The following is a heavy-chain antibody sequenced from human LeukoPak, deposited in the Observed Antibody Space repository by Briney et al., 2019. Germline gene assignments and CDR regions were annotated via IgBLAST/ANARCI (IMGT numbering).Heavy chain of an antibody. D-gene: IGHD3-22*01. Sequence: GGSLRLSCAASGLTFSSYRMNWVRQAPGKGLEWVSSISSSSSYIYYADSVKGRFTISRDNAKNSLYLQMNSLRAEDTAVYHCARDGASAGYYGFDIWGQGTMVTVS. J-gene: IGHJ3*02. CDR2: ISSSSSYI. CDR3: ARDGASAGYYGFDI. CDR1: GLTFSSYR. V-gene: IGHV3-21*01.